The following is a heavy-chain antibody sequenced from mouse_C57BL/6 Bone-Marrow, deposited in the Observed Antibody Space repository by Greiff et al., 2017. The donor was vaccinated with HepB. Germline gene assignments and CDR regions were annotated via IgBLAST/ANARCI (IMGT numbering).Heavy chain of an antibody. Sequence: VQLKQSGPGLAKPSQTLSLTCSVSGYSITSDYWNWIRKFPGNKLEYMGYISYSGSTYYNPSLKSRISISRDTSKNQYYRQLNSVTTEDTATYYCARSPLRAYAMDYWGQGTSVTVSS. V-gene: IGHV3-8*01. D-gene: IGHD1-2*01. J-gene: IGHJ4*01. CDR1: GYSITSDY. CDR3: ARSPLRAYAMDY. CDR2: ISYSGST.